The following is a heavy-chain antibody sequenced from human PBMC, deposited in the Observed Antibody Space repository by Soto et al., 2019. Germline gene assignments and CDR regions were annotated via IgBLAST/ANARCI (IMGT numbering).Heavy chain of an antibody. CDR1: GYTLTELS. CDR3: ETSPTWSGYYMSLDY. V-gene: IGHV1-24*01. J-gene: IGHJ4*02. D-gene: IGHD3-3*01. Sequence: ASVKVSCKVSGYTLTELSMHSVRQAPGKGLEWMGGFDPEDGETIYAQKFQGRVTMTEDTSTDTAYMELSSLRSEDTAVYYCETSPTWSGYYMSLDYWGQGTLVTVSS. CDR2: FDPEDGET.